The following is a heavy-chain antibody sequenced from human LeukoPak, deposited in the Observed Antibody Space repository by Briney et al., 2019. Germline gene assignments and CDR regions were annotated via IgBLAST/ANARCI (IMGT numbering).Heavy chain of an antibody. CDR1: GFTLSTFG. D-gene: IGHD3-22*01. V-gene: IGHV3-30*18. CDR2: ISSDGNHK. CDR3: AKAGAYDSSGYYYYLDY. Sequence: PGGSLRLSCAASGFTLSTFGNHWVRQAPGKGLEWVASISSDGNHKYYVGSVEGRFTISRDNSRNTLYLQMNSLRTEDTAVYCCAKAGAYDSSGYYYYLDYWGQGTLVTVPS. J-gene: IGHJ4*02.